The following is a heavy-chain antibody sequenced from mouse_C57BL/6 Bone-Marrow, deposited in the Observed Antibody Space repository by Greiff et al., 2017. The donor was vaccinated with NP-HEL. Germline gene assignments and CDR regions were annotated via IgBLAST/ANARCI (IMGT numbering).Heavy chain of an antibody. CDR3: KESDGYSDYFDV. V-gene: IGHV1-66*01. CDR2: IYPGSGNT. D-gene: IGHD2-3*01. Sequence: QVQLQQSGPELVKPGASVKISCKASGYSFTSYYIHWVKQRPGQGLEWIGWIYPGSGNTKYNEKFKGKATLTADTSSSTAYMQLSSLTSEDTAVYYCKESDGYSDYFDVWGTGTTVTVSS. CDR1: GYSFTSYY. J-gene: IGHJ1*03.